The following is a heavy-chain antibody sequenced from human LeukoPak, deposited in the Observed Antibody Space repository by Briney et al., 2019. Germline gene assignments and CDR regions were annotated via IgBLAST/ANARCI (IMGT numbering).Heavy chain of an antibody. Sequence: PGGSLRLSCAASGFTFSSYAMNWVRQAPGKGLEWVSAISGSGSNTSYSDSVKGRFTISRDSSKNTLYLQMNSLRAEDTAVYYCAKDSIGYYKPFDYWGQGSLVTVSS. CDR3: AKDSIGYYKPFDY. CDR2: ISGSGSNT. J-gene: IGHJ4*02. D-gene: IGHD3-22*01. V-gene: IGHV3-23*01. CDR1: GFTFSSYA.